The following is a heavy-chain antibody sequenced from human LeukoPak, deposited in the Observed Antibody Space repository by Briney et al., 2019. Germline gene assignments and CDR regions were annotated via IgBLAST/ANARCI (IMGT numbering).Heavy chain of an antibody. CDR3: ARADYYHSSGPRDVFDI. J-gene: IGHJ3*02. V-gene: IGHV3-30*02. D-gene: IGHD3-22*01. CDR2: IRYDGSNT. Sequence: GGSLRLSCAASGFTFSSCAMHWVRQAPCKGLEWVAFIRYDGSNTYYADSVKGRFTISRDNSENTLYLQMNRLRSDDTAVYYCARADYYHSSGPRDVFDIWGQGTMVTVSS. CDR1: GFTFSSCA.